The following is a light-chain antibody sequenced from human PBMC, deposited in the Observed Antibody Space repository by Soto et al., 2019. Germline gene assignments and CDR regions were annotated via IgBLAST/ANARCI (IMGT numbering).Light chain of an antibody. CDR3: SSYAGSNRVV. V-gene: IGLV2-8*01. CDR2: EVS. J-gene: IGLJ2*01. CDR1: SSDVGGYNY. Sequence: QSVLTQPPSASGSPGQSVTISCTGTSSDVGGYNYVSWYQQHPGKAPKLMIYEVSKRPPGVPDRFSGSKSGNTASLTVSGLQAEDEADYYCSSYAGSNRVVFGGGTKLTVL.